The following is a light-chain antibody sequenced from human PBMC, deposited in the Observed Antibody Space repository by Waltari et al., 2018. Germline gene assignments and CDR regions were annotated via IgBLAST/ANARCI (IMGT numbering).Light chain of an antibody. J-gene: IGKJ4*01. V-gene: IGKV3-20*01. CDR1: QIISSSS. Sequence: EIVLTQSPGTLSLSPGERATLSCRASQIISSSSLVWYQQKPGQAPRLLIYGTSSRATGIPGRFSGSGSGTDFTLTISRLEPEDFAVYFCQRYGLSSLTFGGGTKVEIK. CDR2: GTS. CDR3: QRYGLSSLT.